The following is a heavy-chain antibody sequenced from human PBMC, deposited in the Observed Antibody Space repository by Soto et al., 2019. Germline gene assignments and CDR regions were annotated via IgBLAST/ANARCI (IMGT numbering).Heavy chain of an antibody. CDR2: ISYDGSNK. CDR1: GFTFSSYG. V-gene: IGHV3-30*18. J-gene: IGHJ4*02. CDR3: AKGYYDSSGYYSGFFDY. D-gene: IGHD3-22*01. Sequence: XGSLKLSCSASGFTFSSYGMHWVRQAPGKGLEWVAVISYDGSNKYYADSVKGRFTISRDNSKNTLYLQMNSLRAEDTAVYYCAKGYYDSSGYYSGFFDYWGQGTLVTVSS.